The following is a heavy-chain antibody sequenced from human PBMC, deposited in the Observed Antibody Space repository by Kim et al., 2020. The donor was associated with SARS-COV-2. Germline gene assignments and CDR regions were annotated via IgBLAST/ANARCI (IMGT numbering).Heavy chain of an antibody. CDR2: ISGSGGST. D-gene: IGHD3-10*02. V-gene: IGHV3-23*01. CDR3: AKKMDVPYYYYYGMDV. CDR1: GFTFSSYA. Sequence: GSLRLSCAASGFTFSSYAMSWVRQAPGKGLEWVSAISGSGGSTYYADSVKGRFTISRHNSKNTLYLQMNSLRAEDTAVYYCAKKMDVPYYYYYGMDVWGQGTTVTVSS. J-gene: IGHJ6*02.